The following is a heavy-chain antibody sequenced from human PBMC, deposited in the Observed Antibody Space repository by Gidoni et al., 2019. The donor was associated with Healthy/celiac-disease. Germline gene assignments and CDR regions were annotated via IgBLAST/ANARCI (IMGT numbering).Heavy chain of an antibody. CDR3: ARAPGVVVPAASPYYYGMDV. V-gene: IGHV3-74*01. CDR1: GFTFSRYW. D-gene: IGHD2-2*01. J-gene: IGHJ6*02. Sequence: EVQLVESGGGLVQPGGSLTLSCAASGFTFSRYWMHWVRQAPGKGLVWVSRINSDGSSTSYADSVKGRFTISRDNAKNTLYLQMNSLRAEDTAVYYCARAPGVVVPAASPYYYGMDVWGQGTTVTVSS. CDR2: INSDGSST.